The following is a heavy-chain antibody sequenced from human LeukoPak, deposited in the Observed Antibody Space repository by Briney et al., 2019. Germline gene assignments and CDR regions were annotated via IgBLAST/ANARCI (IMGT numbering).Heavy chain of an antibody. CDR2: ISSSGNT. CDR1: GGSTSSGNYY. V-gene: IGHV4-39*02. CDR3: ARLGAGPTYYDFWSGYSSFYFDY. D-gene: IGHD3-3*01. Sequence: PSETLSLTCTVSGGSTSSGNYYWGWIRQPPGRGLEWIGGISSSGNTYYNPSLKSRITISIDTSKNHFSLKLSSVSAADTAVYYCARLGAGPTYYDFWSGYSSFYFDYWGQGTLVTVSS. J-gene: IGHJ4*02.